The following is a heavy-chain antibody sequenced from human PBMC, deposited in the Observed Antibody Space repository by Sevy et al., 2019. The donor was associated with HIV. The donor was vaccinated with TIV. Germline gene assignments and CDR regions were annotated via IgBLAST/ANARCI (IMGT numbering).Heavy chain of an antibody. CDR3: ASSSSSGYYFGGFFDY. CDR2: ISAYNGNT. V-gene: IGHV1-18*01. D-gene: IGHD3-22*01. CDR1: GYTFTSYG. J-gene: IGHJ4*02. Sequence: ASVKVSCKASGYTFTSYGISWVRQAPGQGLEWMGWISAYNGNTNYAQMLQGRVTMTTDTSTSTAYMELRSLRSDDTAVYYCASSSSSGYYFGGFFDYWGQGTLVTVSS.